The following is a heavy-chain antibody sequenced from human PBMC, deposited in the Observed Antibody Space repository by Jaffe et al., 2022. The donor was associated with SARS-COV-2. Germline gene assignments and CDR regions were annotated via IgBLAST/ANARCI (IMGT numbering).Heavy chain of an antibody. D-gene: IGHD6-13*01. V-gene: IGHV4-61*02. CDR2: IYTSGST. J-gene: IGHJ4*02. CDR1: GGSISSGSYY. Sequence: QVQLQESGPGLVKPSQTLSLTCTVSGGSISSGSYYWSWIRQPAGKGLEWIGRIYTSGSTNYNPSLKSRVTISVDTSKNQFSLKLSSVTAADTAVYYCARDNYSSSWYVHDYWGQGTLVTVSS. CDR3: ARDNYSSSWYVHDY.